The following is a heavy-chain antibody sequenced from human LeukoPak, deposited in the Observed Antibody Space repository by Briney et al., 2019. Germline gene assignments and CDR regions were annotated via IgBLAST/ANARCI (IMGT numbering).Heavy chain of an antibody. CDR3: ARDSTGYSSSWYVGLFDY. V-gene: IGHV3-21*01. CDR2: ISSSSSYI. CDR1: GFTFDDYG. D-gene: IGHD6-13*01. J-gene: IGHJ4*02. Sequence: GGSLRLSCAASGFTFDDYGMSWVRQAPGKGLEWVSSISSSSSYIYYADSVKGRFTISRDNAKNSLYLQMNSLRAEDTAVYYCARDSTGYSSSWYVGLFDYWGQGTLVTVSS.